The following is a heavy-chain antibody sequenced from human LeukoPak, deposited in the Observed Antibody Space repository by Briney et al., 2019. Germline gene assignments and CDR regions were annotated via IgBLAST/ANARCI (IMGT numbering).Heavy chain of an antibody. Sequence: SVKVSCKASGGTFSSYAISWVRQAPGQGLEWMGRIIPILGIANYAQKFQGRVTITADESTSTAYMELSSLRSEDTAVYYCAREDDYSNFWFDPWGQGTLVTVSS. CDR3: AREDDYSNFWFDP. J-gene: IGHJ5*02. CDR2: IIPILGIA. D-gene: IGHD4-11*01. CDR1: GGTFSSYA. V-gene: IGHV1-69*04.